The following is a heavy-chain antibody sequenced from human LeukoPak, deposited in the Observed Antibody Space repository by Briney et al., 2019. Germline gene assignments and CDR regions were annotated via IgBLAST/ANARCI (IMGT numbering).Heavy chain of an antibody. CDR3: ASRTRLDVPYYYYGMDV. J-gene: IGHJ6*02. Sequence: TGGSLRLSCAASGFIVSANYLSWVRQAPGKGLEWVSVIYSGGSTYYADSVKGRFTISRDNSKNTLYLQMNSLRAEDTAVYYCASRTRLDVPYYYYGMDVWGQGTTVTVSS. CDR1: GFIVSANY. D-gene: IGHD1-14*01. CDR2: IYSGGST. V-gene: IGHV3-66*01.